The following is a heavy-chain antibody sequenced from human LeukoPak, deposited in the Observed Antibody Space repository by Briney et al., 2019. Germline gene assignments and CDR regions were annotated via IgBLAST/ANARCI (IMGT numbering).Heavy chain of an antibody. J-gene: IGHJ4*02. CDR1: GGSISSSSYY. D-gene: IGHD3-22*01. V-gene: IGHV4-61*02. CDR2: IYTTGST. CDR3: ARDSSGCYYLFDY. Sequence: SQTLSLTCTVSGGSISSSSYYWSWIRQTAGKGLEWIGRIYTTGSTNYNPSLKSRVTMSVDTSKNQFSLKLSSVTAADTAVYYCARDSSGCYYLFDYWGQGTLVTVSS.